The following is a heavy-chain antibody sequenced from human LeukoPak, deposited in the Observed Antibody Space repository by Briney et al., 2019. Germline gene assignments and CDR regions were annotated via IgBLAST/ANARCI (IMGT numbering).Heavy chain of an antibody. CDR3: ARDKSYSSGWYPDAFDI. D-gene: IGHD6-19*01. Sequence: GGSLRLSCAASGFRFSSYSMNWVRQAPGKGLEWVSHISSSSSTIYYADSVKGRFTISRDNAKNSLYLQMNSLRAEDTAVYYCARDKSYSSGWYPDAFDIWGQGTMVTVSS. CDR1: GFRFSSYS. V-gene: IGHV3-48*01. J-gene: IGHJ3*02. CDR2: ISSSSSTI.